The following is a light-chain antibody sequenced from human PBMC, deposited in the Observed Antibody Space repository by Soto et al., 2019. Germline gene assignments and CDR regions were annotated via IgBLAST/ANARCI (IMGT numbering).Light chain of an antibody. V-gene: IGLV2-23*03. CDR2: EGS. Sequence: QSALAQPASVSGSPGQSITISCTGTSSDVGGYNYVSWYQQHPGKAPKLMIYEGSKRPSGVSNRFSGSKSGNTASLTISGLQAEDEADYYCCSYAGSSTFGVFGGGPQLTVL. CDR1: SSDVGGYNY. J-gene: IGLJ2*01. CDR3: CSYAGSSTFGV.